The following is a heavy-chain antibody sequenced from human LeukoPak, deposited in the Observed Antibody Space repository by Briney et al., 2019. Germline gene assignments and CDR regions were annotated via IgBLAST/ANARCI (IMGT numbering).Heavy chain of an antibody. Sequence: GGSLRLSCAASGFTFSSYWMHWVRQAPGKGLVWVSRINSDGSSTSYADSVKGRFTISRDNAKNALYLQMNSLRAEDTAVYYCARDPNYYGSGSYYYYYYMDVWGKGTTVTISS. D-gene: IGHD3-10*01. CDR1: GFTFSSYW. J-gene: IGHJ6*03. CDR2: INSDGSST. CDR3: ARDPNYYGSGSYYYYYYMDV. V-gene: IGHV3-74*01.